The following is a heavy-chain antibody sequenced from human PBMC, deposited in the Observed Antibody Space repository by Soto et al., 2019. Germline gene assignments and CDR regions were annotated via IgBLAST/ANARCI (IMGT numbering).Heavy chain of an antibody. D-gene: IGHD2-2*01. CDR2: IYYSGST. V-gene: IGHV4-59*01. CDR3: ARDEGYCSSTSCSPKHWFDP. J-gene: IGHJ5*02. Sequence: QVQLQESGPGLVKPSETLSLTCTVSGGSISSYYWSWIRQPPGKGLEWIGYIYYSGSTNYNPSLKSRVTISVDTSKNQFSLKLSSVTAADTAVYYCARDEGYCSSTSCSPKHWFDPWGQGTLVTVSS. CDR1: GGSISSYY.